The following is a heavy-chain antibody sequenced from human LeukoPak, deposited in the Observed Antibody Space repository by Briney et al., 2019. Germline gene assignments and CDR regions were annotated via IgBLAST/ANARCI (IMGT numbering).Heavy chain of an antibody. D-gene: IGHD3-9*01. CDR3: ASLPPSYYDVLTGYYVDY. Sequence: PSETLSLTCTVSGGSISSGSYYWSWIRQPAGKGLEWIGRIYSSGSTNYNPSLKSRVTLSVDKSKNQFSLKLSSVTAADTALYYCASLPPSYYDVLTGYYVDYWGQGTLVTVSS. V-gene: IGHV4-61*02. CDR1: GGSISSGSYY. CDR2: IYSSGST. J-gene: IGHJ4*02.